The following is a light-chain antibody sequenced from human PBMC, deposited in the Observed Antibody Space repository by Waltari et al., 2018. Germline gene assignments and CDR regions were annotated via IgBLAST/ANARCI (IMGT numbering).Light chain of an antibody. Sequence: QTVVTQEPSLSVSPGGTVPLTCVLTSGSLSTTSYPTWDQQPPGQPPRTLVYKGSSLASGVPVRFSVSSLGNKAALTITGAQADDESNYYCSVYMGSGMWVFGGGTKLTVL. CDR2: KGS. CDR1: SGSLSTTSY. CDR3: SVYMGSGMWV. V-gene: IGLV8-61*01. J-gene: IGLJ3*02.